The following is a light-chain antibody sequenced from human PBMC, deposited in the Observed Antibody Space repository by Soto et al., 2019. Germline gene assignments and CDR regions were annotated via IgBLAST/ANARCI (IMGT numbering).Light chain of an antibody. V-gene: IGKV3-20*01. CDR3: QQYGSSGT. CDR2: DAF. CDR1: RSLDSGQ. Sequence: EIFWRHSPGTLSFSPGEVATVSCRASRSLDSGQLAWYQQKVGRAPRLLIHDAFMRATGIPDRFSGSGSGTDFTLTISRLEPEDFAVYYCQQYGSSGTFGQGTKV. J-gene: IGKJ1*01.